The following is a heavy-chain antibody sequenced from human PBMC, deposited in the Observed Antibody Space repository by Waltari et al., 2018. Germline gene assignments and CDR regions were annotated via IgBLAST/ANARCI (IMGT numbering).Heavy chain of an antibody. CDR1: GGSISSSSFF. CDR3: ARHMPYYDSIYYFDY. D-gene: IGHD3-3*01. J-gene: IGHJ4*02. V-gene: IGHV4-39*01. CDR2: LYSTGNT. Sequence: QLQLQESGPGLVKPSETLSLTCSVSGGSISSSSFFWGWIRQPPGKGLELIGSLYSTGNTYYSPSLKSRVTISADTSKNQFSLKLSSVTAADTAVYYCARHMPYYDSIYYFDYWGQGTLVTVSS.